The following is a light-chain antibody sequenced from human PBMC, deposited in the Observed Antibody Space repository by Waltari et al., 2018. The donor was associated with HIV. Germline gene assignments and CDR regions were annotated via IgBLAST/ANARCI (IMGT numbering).Light chain of an antibody. J-gene: IGKJ2*01. V-gene: IGKV3-20*01. Sequence: LVLTQSPGTLSSSSGATVTLSCRASQTIESNYLAWYQHIPGQPPNFLIFGASQRAKGVPDRFSGNGSGTDFSLTISRLEPEDSAVYFCQQYGSSPPFTFGHGTTLEI. CDR1: QTIESNY. CDR3: QQYGSSPPFT. CDR2: GAS.